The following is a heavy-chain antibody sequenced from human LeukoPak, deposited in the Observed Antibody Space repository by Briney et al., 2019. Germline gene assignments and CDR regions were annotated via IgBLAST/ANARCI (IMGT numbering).Heavy chain of an antibody. CDR2: ISPSGDIE. V-gene: IGHV3-23*01. J-gene: IGHJ4*02. Sequence: GGSLRLSCVASGFTFSRYGMNWVRQAPGKGLEWVSGISPSGDIEYYVDSVKGRFTVSRDNSKNTLYLQMNSLRAEDTDVYYCAKDLDYYGSGSAFDYWGQGTLVTVSS. D-gene: IGHD3-10*01. CDR3: AKDLDYYGSGSAFDY. CDR1: GFTFSRYG.